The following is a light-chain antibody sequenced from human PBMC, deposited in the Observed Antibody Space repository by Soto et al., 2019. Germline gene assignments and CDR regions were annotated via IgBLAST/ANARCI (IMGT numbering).Light chain of an antibody. CDR1: QSVSNN. CDR2: DTF. J-gene: IGKJ4*01. V-gene: IGKV3D-15*01. CDR3: QQYHTWPIT. Sequence: EIVLTQTPGTVSLSPGERATLSCRASQSVSNNYLAWYQQKPGQAPRLLIYDTFYRATGIPARFSGSGSGTEFTLTISSLQSEDCAIYYCQQYHTWPITFGGGTKVDIK.